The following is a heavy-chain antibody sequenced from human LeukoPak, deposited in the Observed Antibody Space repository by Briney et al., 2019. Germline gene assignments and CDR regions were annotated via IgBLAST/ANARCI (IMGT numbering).Heavy chain of an antibody. CDR1: GYTLTELS. J-gene: IGHJ4*02. CDR3: ATPARYYYDSSGYHDYFDY. Sequence: GASVKVSCKVSGYTLTELSMHWVRQAPGKGLEWMGGFDPEDGETIYAQKFQGRVTMTEDTSTDTAYMELSSLRSEDTAVYYCATPARYYYDSSGYHDYFDYWGQGTLVTVSS. CDR2: FDPEDGET. D-gene: IGHD3-22*01. V-gene: IGHV1-24*01.